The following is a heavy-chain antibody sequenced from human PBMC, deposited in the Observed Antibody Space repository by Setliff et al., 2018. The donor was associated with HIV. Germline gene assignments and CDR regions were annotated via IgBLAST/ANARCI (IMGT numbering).Heavy chain of an antibody. V-gene: IGHV4-61*02. CDR3: ARVGGKGYSNFLDS. CDR1: SGSINSGSYY. D-gene: IGHD4-4*01. CDR2: VYTTGST. J-gene: IGHJ4*02. Sequence: SETLSLTCIVSSGSINSGSYYWSWVRQPAGKGLEWIGRVYTTGSTNYNPSLKSRVAISVDTSKNRFSLNLTSVTAADTAIYFCARVGGKGYSNFLDSWGQGALVT.